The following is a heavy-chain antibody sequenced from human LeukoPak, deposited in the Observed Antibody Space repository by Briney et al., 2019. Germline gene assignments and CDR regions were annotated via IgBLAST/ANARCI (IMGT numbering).Heavy chain of an antibody. D-gene: IGHD2/OR15-2a*01. CDR2: IYNSGST. CDR1: GGSISSHY. CDR3: AGSFYGHYFDY. J-gene: IGHJ4*02. V-gene: IGHV4-59*11. Sequence: SETLSLTCTVSGGSISSHYWSWIRQPPGKGLEWIGYIYNSGSTKYNPSLESRVTISVDTSKNQFSLKVNSVTAADTAVYYCAGSFYGHYFDYWGQGTLAIVSS.